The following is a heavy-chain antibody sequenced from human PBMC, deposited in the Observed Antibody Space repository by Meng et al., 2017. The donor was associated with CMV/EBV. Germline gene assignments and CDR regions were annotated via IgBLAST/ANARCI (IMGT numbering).Heavy chain of an antibody. CDR1: GYTFTGYY. J-gene: IGHJ6*02. D-gene: IGHD6-6*01. CDR2: INPNSGGT. V-gene: IGHV1-2*02. Sequence: ASVKVSCKASGYTFTGYYMHWVRQAPGQGLEWMGWINPNSGGTNYAQKFQGRVTMTRDTSISTAYMELSRLRSDDTAVYYCARDLRVVAARPYANYYGMDVWGQGTTVTVSS. CDR3: ARDLRVVAARPYANYYGMDV.